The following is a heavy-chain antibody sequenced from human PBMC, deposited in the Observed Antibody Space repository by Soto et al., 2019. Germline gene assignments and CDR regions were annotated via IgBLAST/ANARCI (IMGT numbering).Heavy chain of an antibody. CDR2: IRSKDNSYAT. J-gene: IGHJ6*02. Sequence: GGSLRLSCAASGFTFSGSAMHWVRQASGKGLEWVGRIRSKDNSYATAYAASVKGRFTISRDDSKNTAYLQMNSLKTEDTAVYYCIIQRGFYSSSWTYYYGMDVWGQGTTVTVSS. V-gene: IGHV3-73*01. D-gene: IGHD6-13*01. CDR1: GFTFSGSA. CDR3: IIQRGFYSSSWTYYYGMDV.